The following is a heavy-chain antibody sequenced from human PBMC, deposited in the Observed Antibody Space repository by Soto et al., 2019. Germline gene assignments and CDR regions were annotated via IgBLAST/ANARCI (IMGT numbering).Heavy chain of an antibody. Sequence: QLQLQESGSGLVKPSQTLSLTCAVSGVSISSGDYFWSWIRQPPGKGLEWIGYITRTGSTYSNPSLKSRVTVSVDRSKNQCSLELTSVTAADTAVYYCARAISGVVVAAAVPKWFDPWGQGTLVTVSS. CDR1: GVSISSGDYF. CDR2: ITRTGST. J-gene: IGHJ5*02. CDR3: ARAISGVVVAAAVPKWFDP. D-gene: IGHD2-15*01. V-gene: IGHV4-30-2*01.